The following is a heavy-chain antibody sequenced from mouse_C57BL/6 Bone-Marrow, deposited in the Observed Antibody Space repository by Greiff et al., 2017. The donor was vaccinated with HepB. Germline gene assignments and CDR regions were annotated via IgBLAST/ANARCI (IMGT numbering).Heavy chain of an antibody. Sequence: EVKLMESEGGLVQPGSSMKLSCTASGFTFSDYYMAWVRQVPEKGLEWVANINYDGSSTYYLDSLKSRFIISRDNAKNILYLQMSSLKAEDTATYYCARESYYGSFYAMDYWGQGTSVTVSS. J-gene: IGHJ4*01. V-gene: IGHV5-16*01. CDR3: ARESYYGSFYAMDY. D-gene: IGHD1-1*01. CDR2: INYDGSST. CDR1: GFTFSDYY.